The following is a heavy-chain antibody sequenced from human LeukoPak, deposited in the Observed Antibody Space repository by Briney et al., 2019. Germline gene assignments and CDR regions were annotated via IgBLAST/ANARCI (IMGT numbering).Heavy chain of an antibody. CDR1: GGSISSSSYY. V-gene: IGHV4-39*01. CDR3: ARLVVVTALNYYYYYGMDV. CDR2: IYYSGST. D-gene: IGHD2-21*02. J-gene: IGHJ6*02. Sequence: SETLSLTCTVSGGSISSSSYYWGWIRQPPGKGLEWIGSIYYSGSTYYNPSLKCRVTISVDTSKNQFSLKLSSVTAADTAVYYCARLVVVTALNYYYYYGMDVWGQGTTVTVSS.